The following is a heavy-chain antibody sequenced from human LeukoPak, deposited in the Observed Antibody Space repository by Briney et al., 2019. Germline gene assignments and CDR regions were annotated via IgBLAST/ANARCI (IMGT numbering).Heavy chain of an antibody. CDR3: AKGGSSGWPFDY. J-gene: IGHJ4*02. V-gene: IGHV3-23*01. Sequence: PGGSLRLSCAASGFTFSSYAMSWVRQAPGKGLEWVSAISGSGGSTYYAESVKGRFTISRDNPKNTLYLQMNGLRAEDTAVYYCAKGGSSGWPFDYWGQGTLVTVSS. CDR2: ISGSGGST. CDR1: GFTFSSYA. D-gene: IGHD6-19*01.